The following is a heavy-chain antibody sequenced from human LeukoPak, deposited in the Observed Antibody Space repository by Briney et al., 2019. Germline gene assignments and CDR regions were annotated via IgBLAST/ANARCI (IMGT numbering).Heavy chain of an antibody. D-gene: IGHD2-2*01. V-gene: IGHV4-38-2*02. J-gene: IGHJ6*03. Sequence: SETLSLTCTVSGYSINSGYYWVWIRQPPGKGLEWIGSIYRSGSTNYNPSLKSRVTISVDTSKNQFSLKVSSVTAADTAVYYCARGDCSGSICYLPMDAWGTGTTVTVSS. CDR1: GYSINSGYY. CDR3: ARGDCSGSICYLPMDA. CDR2: IYRSGST.